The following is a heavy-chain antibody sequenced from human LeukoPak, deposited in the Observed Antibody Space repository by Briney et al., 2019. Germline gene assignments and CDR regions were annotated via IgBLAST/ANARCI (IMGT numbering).Heavy chain of an antibody. CDR2: INHSGST. D-gene: IGHD5-18*01. CDR1: GESFSGYY. CDR3: ARGLVDTAMVAIDY. J-gene: IGHJ4*02. Sequence: PSETLSLTCAVYGESFSGYYWSWIRQPPGKGLEWIGEINHSGSTNYNPSLKSRVTISVDTSKNQFSLKLSSVTAADTAVYYCARGLVDTAMVAIDYWGQGTLVTVSS. V-gene: IGHV4-34*01.